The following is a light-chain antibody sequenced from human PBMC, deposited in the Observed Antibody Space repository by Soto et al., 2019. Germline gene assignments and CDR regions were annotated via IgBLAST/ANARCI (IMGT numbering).Light chain of an antibody. Sequence: EIVMTQSPATLSVSPGERATLSCRASQSVNNNLAWYQQKPGQPPRLLIYGASNRATGIPDRFSGSASGPDFTLTINRLEPEDFAVYYCQLYGISPQFGQGTRLEIK. J-gene: IGKJ5*01. V-gene: IGKV3D-15*01. CDR3: QLYGISPQ. CDR1: QSVNNN. CDR2: GAS.